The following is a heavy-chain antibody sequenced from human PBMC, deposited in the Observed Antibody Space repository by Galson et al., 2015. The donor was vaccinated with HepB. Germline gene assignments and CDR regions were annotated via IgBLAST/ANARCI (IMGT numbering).Heavy chain of an antibody. V-gene: IGHV1-18*01. Sequence: SVKVSCKASGYTFTSYGISWVRQAPGQGLEWMGWISAYNGNTNYAQKLQGRVTMTTDTSTSTAYMELRSLRSDDTAVYYCAAAPPLFGIVVPRFDPWGQGTLVTVSS. CDR3: AAAPPLFGIVVPRFDP. CDR1: GYTFTSYG. J-gene: IGHJ5*02. D-gene: IGHD2-15*01. CDR2: ISAYNGNT.